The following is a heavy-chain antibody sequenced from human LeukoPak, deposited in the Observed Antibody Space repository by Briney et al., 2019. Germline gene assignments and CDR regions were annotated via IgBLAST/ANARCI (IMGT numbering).Heavy chain of an antibody. V-gene: IGHV4-34*01. Sequence: SETLSLTCAVYGGSFSGYYWSWIRQPPGKGLEWIGEINHSGGTNYNPSLKSRVTISVDTSKNQFSLKLSSVTAADTAVYYCARGLGRTIFGVVIAAREIDYWGQGTLVTVSS. CDR2: INHSGGT. CDR1: GGSFSGYY. CDR3: ARGLGRTIFGVVIAAREIDY. J-gene: IGHJ4*02. D-gene: IGHD3-3*01.